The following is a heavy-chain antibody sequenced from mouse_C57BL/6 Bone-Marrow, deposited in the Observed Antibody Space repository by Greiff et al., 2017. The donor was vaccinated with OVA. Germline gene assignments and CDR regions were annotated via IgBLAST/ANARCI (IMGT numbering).Heavy chain of an antibody. V-gene: IGHV14-3*01. CDR3: AGPAYYSNYPYAMYY. CDR1: GFNIKDTY. J-gene: IGHJ4*01. CDR2: IDPANGNT. D-gene: IGHD2-5*01. Sequence: VQLQQSVAELVRPGASVKLSCTASGFNIKDTYMHWVKQRPEQGLEWIGRIDPANGNTKYAQKFQGKATITADTSSNTAYLELRSLTSEATAIYYCAGPAYYSNYPYAMYYWGQGTSVTVSS.